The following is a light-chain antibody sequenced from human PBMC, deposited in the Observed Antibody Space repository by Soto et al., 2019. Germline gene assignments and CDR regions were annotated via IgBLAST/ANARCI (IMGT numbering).Light chain of an antibody. V-gene: IGLV2-14*01. CDR3: SSYTSSSTWV. Sequence: QSVLTQPASVSGSPGQSITISCTGTSSDVGGYNYVSWYQQHPGKVPKLMICEVTSRPPGVSNRFSGSKSGNTASLTISGLQTEDEADYYCSSYTSSSTWVFGGGTQLTVL. CDR2: EVT. J-gene: IGLJ3*02. CDR1: SSDVGGYNY.